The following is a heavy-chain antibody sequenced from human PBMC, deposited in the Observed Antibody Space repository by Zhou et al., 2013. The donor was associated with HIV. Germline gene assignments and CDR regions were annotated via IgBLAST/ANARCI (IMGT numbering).Heavy chain of an antibody. D-gene: IGHD3-16*02. CDR1: GGTFRTYG. CDR3: ASGTHDLRELSWLSDN. V-gene: IGHV1-2*02. Sequence: QVQLVQSGAEVKKPGSSVKVSCKASGGTFRTYGFSWVRQAPGQGLEWMGEINCNDGATDYAPKFRGRVTLTRDTSISTAFMDLNRLTSDDTAVYYCASGTHDLRELSWLSDNWGQGTLVIVSS. CDR2: INCNDGAT. J-gene: IGHJ4*02.